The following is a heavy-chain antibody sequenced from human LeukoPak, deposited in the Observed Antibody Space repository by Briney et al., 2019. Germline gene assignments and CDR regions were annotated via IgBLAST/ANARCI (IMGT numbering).Heavy chain of an antibody. D-gene: IGHD3-3*01. V-gene: IGHV3-30*03. J-gene: IGHJ4*02. CDR1: GFTFSRHG. CDR2: ISNDGSRK. Sequence: GGSLRLSCAPSGFTFSRHGMHWVRQAPGKGLEWVAIISNDGSRKYYAHSEEGRFTISRDNSKNTLYLQMDSLRAEDTAVYYCARDRAWNYFDYWGQGTLVTVSS. CDR3: ARDRAWNYFDY.